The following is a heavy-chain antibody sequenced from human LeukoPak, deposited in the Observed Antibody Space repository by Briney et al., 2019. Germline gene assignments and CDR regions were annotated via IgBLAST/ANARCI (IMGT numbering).Heavy chain of an antibody. CDR3: ARQGGYYGSGSPGPFDY. J-gene: IGHJ4*02. CDR2: IYYSGST. Sequence: SETLSLTCTVSGGSISGSSYYWGWIRQPPGKGLEWIGSIYYSGSTYYNPSLKSRVTISVDTSKNQFSLKLSSVTAADTAVYYCARQGGYYGSGSPGPFDYWGQGTLVTVSS. V-gene: IGHV4-39*01. D-gene: IGHD3-10*01. CDR1: GGSISGSSYY.